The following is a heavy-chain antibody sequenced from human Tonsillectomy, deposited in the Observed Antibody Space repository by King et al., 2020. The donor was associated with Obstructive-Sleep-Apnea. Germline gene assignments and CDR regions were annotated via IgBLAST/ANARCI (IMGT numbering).Heavy chain of an antibody. J-gene: IGHJ4*02. V-gene: IGHV4-39*07. Sequence: QLQESGPGLVKPSETLSLTCTVSGGSISSSSYYWGWIRQPPGKGLEWIGSIYYSGNTYYNPSLKSRVTISVETSKNQFSLKLSSVTAADTAVYYCARWGQPLYYFDYWGQGTLVTVSS. CDR3: ARWGQPLYYFDY. CDR2: IYYSGNT. CDR1: GGSISSSSYY. D-gene: IGHD7-27*01.